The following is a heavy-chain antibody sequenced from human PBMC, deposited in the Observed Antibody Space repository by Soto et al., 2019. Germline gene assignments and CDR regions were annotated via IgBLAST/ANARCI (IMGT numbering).Heavy chain of an antibody. V-gene: IGHV3-66*01. J-gene: IGHJ4*02. CDR1: GFTVSSNY. D-gene: IGHD3-16*02. CDR2: IYSGGST. CDR3: ARGGYDYVWGSYRSPLHFDY. Sequence: EVQLVESGGGLVQPGGSLRLSCAASGFTVSSNYMSWVRQAPGKGLEWVSVIYSGGSTYYADSVKGRFTISRDNSKNTLYLQMNSLRAEDTAVYYCARGGYDYVWGSYRSPLHFDYWGQGTLVTVSS.